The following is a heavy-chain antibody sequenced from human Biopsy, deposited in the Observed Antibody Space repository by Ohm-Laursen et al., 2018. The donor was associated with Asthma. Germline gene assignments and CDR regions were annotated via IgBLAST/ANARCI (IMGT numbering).Heavy chain of an antibody. Sequence: SLRLSCTASGFNFHNYGMNWVRRAPAKGLEWVAQILFDGRKINYPDSVKGRFTISRDNSKNMVYLQMNSLRPEDTAVYYCVKDRVAGRSYYFDYWGQGSLVSVSS. V-gene: IGHV3-30*18. CDR1: GFNFHNYG. CDR3: VKDRVAGRSYYFDY. D-gene: IGHD6-13*01. J-gene: IGHJ4*02. CDR2: ILFDGRKI.